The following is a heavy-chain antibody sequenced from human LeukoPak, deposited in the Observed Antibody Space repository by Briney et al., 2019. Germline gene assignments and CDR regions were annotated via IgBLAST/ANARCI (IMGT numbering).Heavy chain of an antibody. CDR2: ISWNSGSI. Sequence: GRSLRLSCAASGFTFDDYAMHWVRQAPGKGLEWVSGISWNSGSIGYADSVKGRFTISRDNAKNSLYLQMNSLRAEDTAVYYCARDGGGYWGQGTLVTVSS. CDR1: GFTFDDYA. CDR3: ARDGGGY. D-gene: IGHD3-10*01. J-gene: IGHJ4*02. V-gene: IGHV3-9*01.